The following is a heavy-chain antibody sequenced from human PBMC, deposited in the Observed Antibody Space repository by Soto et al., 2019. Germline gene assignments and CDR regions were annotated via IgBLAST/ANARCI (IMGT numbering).Heavy chain of an antibody. V-gene: IGHV4-30-2*01. Sequence: SETLSLTCAVSGGSISSGGYSWSWIRQPPGKGLEWIGYIYHSGSACYNPSLKSRVTISVDRSKNRFSLKLSSVTAADTAVYYCARVVVVVVAATKYNWFDPWGQGTLVTVSS. CDR2: IYHSGSA. CDR3: ARVVVVVVAATKYNWFDP. J-gene: IGHJ5*02. CDR1: GGSISSGGYS. D-gene: IGHD2-15*01.